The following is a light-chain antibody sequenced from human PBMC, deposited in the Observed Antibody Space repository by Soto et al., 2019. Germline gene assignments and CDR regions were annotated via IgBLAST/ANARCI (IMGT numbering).Light chain of an antibody. CDR3: QQYDKSPIT. CDR1: QTVRNNY. J-gene: IGKJ5*01. V-gene: IGKV3-20*01. Sequence: EFVLTQSPGTLSLSPGERATLSCRASQTVRNNYLAWYQQKPGQAPRLLIYDASSRATGIPDRFSGGGSGTDFTLTISRLEPEDFALYLCQQYDKSPITFGLGTRLEIK. CDR2: DAS.